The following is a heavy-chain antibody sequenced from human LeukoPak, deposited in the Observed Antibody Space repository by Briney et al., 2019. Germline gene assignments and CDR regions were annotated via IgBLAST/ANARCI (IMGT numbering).Heavy chain of an antibody. CDR3: ANAFWFGDLFADY. Sequence: GGSLRLSCAASGFTFSRNGMHWVRQAPGKGLVWVALIRYDGSIKYYEDSVKGRFTISRDNSQNTLYLQMNSLRAEDMAVYYCANAFWFGDLFADYWGQGTLVTVSS. CDR1: GFTFSRNG. D-gene: IGHD3-10*01. J-gene: IGHJ4*02. V-gene: IGHV3-30*02. CDR2: IRYDGSIK.